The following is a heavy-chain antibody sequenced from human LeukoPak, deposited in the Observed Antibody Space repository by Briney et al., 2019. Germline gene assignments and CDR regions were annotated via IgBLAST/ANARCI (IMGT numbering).Heavy chain of an antibody. D-gene: IGHD5-12*01. Sequence: ASVTVSCKASGYTFTSYGISWVRQAPGQGLEWMGIIKPRNGNTYYAQKFQGRVTMTRDTSTSTVYMELSSLGSEDTAVYYCARDVATFDFDAFNIWGQGTMVTVSS. CDR2: IKPRNGNT. V-gene: IGHV1-46*01. J-gene: IGHJ3*02. CDR3: ARDVATFDFDAFNI. CDR1: GYTFTSYG.